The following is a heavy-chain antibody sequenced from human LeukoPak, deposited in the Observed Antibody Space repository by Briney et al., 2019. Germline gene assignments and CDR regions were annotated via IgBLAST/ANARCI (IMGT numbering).Heavy chain of an antibody. Sequence: GGSLRLSCAASGFTFSNFWMHWVRQAPGKGLVWVALIYGDGSFTRYADSVKGRFTISRDNAKNTLYLQMNSLRAEDTAVYYCAKDKTTVTPRGLDIWGQGTMVTVSS. CDR3: AKDKTTVTPRGLDI. CDR1: GFTFSNFW. D-gene: IGHD4-17*01. CDR2: IYGDGSFT. J-gene: IGHJ3*02. V-gene: IGHV3-74*01.